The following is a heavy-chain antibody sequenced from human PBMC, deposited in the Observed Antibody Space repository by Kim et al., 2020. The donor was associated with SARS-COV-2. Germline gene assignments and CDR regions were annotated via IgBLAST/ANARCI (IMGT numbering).Heavy chain of an antibody. J-gene: IGHJ4*02. V-gene: IGHV3-74*01. CDR3: ARDGGYSGSPLDH. Sequence: GGSLRLSCVDSGVTFSSSWMHWVRQAPGKGLTWVSRISSDGSRISYAASVKGRFTISRDNAKNTLYLQMNSLRVEDTAVFYCARDGGYSGSPLDHWGQGTLAT. CDR2: ISSDGSRI. CDR1: GVTFSSSW. D-gene: IGHD1-26*01.